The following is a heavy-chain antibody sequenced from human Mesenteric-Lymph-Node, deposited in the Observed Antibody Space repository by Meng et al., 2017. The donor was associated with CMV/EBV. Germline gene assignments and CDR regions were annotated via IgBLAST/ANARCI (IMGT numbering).Heavy chain of an antibody. Sequence: GGSLRLSCAASGFTFSLYEMNWVRQAPGKGLEWVSYISTNGSSIYYADSVKGRFTISRDNAKNSLYLQMNSLRAEDTAVYYCARDPLGYCSSTSCYKNYYGMDVWGQGTTVTVSS. CDR3: ARDPLGYCSSTSCYKNYYGMDV. CDR1: GFTFSLYE. J-gene: IGHJ6*02. V-gene: IGHV3-48*03. CDR2: ISTNGSSI. D-gene: IGHD2-2*02.